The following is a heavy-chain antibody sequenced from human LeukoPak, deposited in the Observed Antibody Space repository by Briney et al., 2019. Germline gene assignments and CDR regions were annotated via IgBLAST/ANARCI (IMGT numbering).Heavy chain of an antibody. V-gene: IGHV1-8*01. CDR1: GYTFTSYD. D-gene: IGHD3-22*01. CDR2: INPNSGNT. Sequence: ASVKVSCKASGYTFTSYDINWVRQATGQGLEWMGGINPNSGNTGYAQKFQGRVTMTRNTSISTAYMELSSLRSEDTAVYYCARGSYYYDSSGYYYYYFDYWGQGTLVTVSS. CDR3: ARGSYYYDSSGYYYYYFDY. J-gene: IGHJ4*02.